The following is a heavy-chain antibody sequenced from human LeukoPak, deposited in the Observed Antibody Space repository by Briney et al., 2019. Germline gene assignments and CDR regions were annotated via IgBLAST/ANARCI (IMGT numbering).Heavy chain of an antibody. Sequence: GGSLRLSCADSGFTFSTYAMSWVRQAPGKGLEWVSAISGSGGSTYYADSVKGRFTISRDNSKNTLYLQMNSLRAEDTAVYYCAKDQRGSYGPHYWGQGTLVTVSS. J-gene: IGHJ4*02. CDR2: ISGSGGST. CDR1: GFTFSTYA. V-gene: IGHV3-23*01. CDR3: AKDQRGSYGPHY. D-gene: IGHD1-26*01.